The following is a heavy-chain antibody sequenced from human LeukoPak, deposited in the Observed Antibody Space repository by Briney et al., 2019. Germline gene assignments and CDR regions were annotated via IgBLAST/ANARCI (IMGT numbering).Heavy chain of an antibody. CDR2: IYYSGST. Sequence: SETLSPTCAVYGGSFSGYYWSWIRQHPGKGLEWIGYIYYSGSTYYNPSLKSRVTISVDTSKNQFSLKLSSVTAADTAVYYCARAGGVVGATVGASFDYWGQGTLVTVSS. CDR1: GGSFSGYY. D-gene: IGHD1-26*01. J-gene: IGHJ4*02. V-gene: IGHV4-31*11. CDR3: ARAGGVVGATVGASFDY.